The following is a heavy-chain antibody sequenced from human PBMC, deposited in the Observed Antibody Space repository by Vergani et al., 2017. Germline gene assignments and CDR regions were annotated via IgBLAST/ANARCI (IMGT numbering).Heavy chain of an antibody. J-gene: IGHJ3*02. CDR2: IIPIFGTA. CDR1: GGTFKSNT. CDR3: ARDIVVVPAAMADAFDI. Sequence: QVQLVQSGAEVKKPGSSVKVSCKTSGGTFKSNTFSWVRQAPGQGLEWMGGIIPIFGTADYAQDFQGRLSITADESTSTVYMELSSLRSEDTAVYYCARDIVVVPAAMADAFDIWGQGTMVTVSS. D-gene: IGHD2-2*01. V-gene: IGHV1-69*01.